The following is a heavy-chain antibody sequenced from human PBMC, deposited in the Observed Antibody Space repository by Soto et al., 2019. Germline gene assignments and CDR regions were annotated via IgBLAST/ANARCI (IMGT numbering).Heavy chain of an antibody. CDR2: IYYSGST. J-gene: IGHJ4*02. V-gene: IGHV4-59*08. CDR3: ARRYGYYFDY. D-gene: IGHD5-18*01. Sequence: QVQLQESGPGLVKPSETLSLTCTVSGGSISSYYWSWIRQPPGKGLEWIGYIYYSGSTDYNPSLKSRVTISVDTSKNQFSLKLSSVTAADTAVYYCARRYGYYFDYWGQGTLVTVSS. CDR1: GGSISSYY.